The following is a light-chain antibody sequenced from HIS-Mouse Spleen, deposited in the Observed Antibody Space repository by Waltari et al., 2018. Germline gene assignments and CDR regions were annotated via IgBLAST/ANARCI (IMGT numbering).Light chain of an antibody. V-gene: IGLV1-47*01. J-gene: IGLJ2*01. Sequence: QSVLTQPPSAFGTPGQRVTIPCSGSSSNTGSNYVYWYQQLPGTAPQLLIYRNNQRPSAVPDRFSGSKSGTSASLAISGLRSEDEADYYCAAWDDSLSGHVVFGGGTKLTVL. CDR3: AAWDDSLSGHVV. CDR2: RNN. CDR1: SSNTGSNY.